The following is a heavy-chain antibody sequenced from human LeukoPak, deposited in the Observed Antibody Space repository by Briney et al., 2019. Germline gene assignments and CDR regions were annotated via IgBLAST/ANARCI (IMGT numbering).Heavy chain of an antibody. J-gene: IGHJ4*02. CDR3: ARDLHEYYFDY. CDR2: ISSSSSTI. Sequence: QSGGSLRLSCAASGFTFSSYSMNWVRQAPGKGLEWVSYISSSSSTIYYADSVKGRFTISRDNAKNSLYLQMNSLRAEDTALYYCARDLHEYYFDYWGQGTLVTVSS. CDR1: GFTFSSYS. V-gene: IGHV3-48*01.